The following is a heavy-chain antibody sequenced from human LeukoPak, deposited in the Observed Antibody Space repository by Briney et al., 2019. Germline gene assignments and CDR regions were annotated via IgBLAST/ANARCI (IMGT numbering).Heavy chain of an antibody. CDR3: ARGFGVTTYYYMDV. D-gene: IGHD4-17*01. J-gene: IGHJ6*03. V-gene: IGHV4-38-2*02. CDR1: GYSISSNYY. CDR2: VYHTGST. Sequence: ASETLSLTCTVSGYSISSNYYWGWIRQPPGKGLEWIGSVYHTGSTYYNPSLKSRVTISIDTSKNQFSLKLSSVTAADTAVYYCARGFGVTTYYYMDVWGKGTTVTVSS.